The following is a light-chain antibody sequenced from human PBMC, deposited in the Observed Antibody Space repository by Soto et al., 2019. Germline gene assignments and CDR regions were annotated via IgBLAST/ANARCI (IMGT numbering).Light chain of an antibody. CDR1: SSDVGGYNY. CDR3: SSYTSSSTYWV. CDR2: DVS. V-gene: IGLV2-14*01. J-gene: IGLJ3*02. Sequence: QSALTQPASVSGSPGQSITISCTGTSSDVGGYNYVSWYQQHQGKAPKLMILDVSSRPSGVSNRFSGSKSGNTASLTISGLQAEDEAHYFCSSYTSSSTYWVFGGGTKVTVL.